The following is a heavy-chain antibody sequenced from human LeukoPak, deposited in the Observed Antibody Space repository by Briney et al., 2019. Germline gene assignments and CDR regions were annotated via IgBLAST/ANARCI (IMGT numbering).Heavy chain of an antibody. V-gene: IGHV3-23*01. Sequence: GGSLRLSCAASGFTFSSYAMSWVRQAPGKGLEWVSASSGSGGSTYYADSVMGRFTISRDNSKNTVSLQMNRLRAEDTAVYYCAKSDCGSDGCKLLHYWGQGTLVTASS. J-gene: IGHJ4*02. CDR2: SSGSGGST. CDR3: AKSDCGSDGCKLLHY. CDR1: GFTFSSYA. D-gene: IGHD2-21*01.